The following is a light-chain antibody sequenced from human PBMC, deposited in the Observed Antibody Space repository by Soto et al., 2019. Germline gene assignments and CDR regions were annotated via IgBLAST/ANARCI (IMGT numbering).Light chain of an antibody. J-gene: IGKJ1*01. CDR3: QQYNSYPST. V-gene: IGKV1-5*03. Sequence: DIQMTQSPSTLSASVGDRVTITCRASQSISSWLAWYQQKPGKAPKLLIYKASSLESGVPSRFSDSGSGTEFTLNISSLQPDDFATYYCQQYNSYPSTFGQGNKVEIK. CDR2: KAS. CDR1: QSISSW.